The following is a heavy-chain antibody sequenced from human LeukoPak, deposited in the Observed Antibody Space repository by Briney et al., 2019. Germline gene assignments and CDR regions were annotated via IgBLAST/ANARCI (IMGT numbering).Heavy chain of an antibody. J-gene: IGHJ5*02. CDR1: GFTFSSYS. Sequence: GGSLRLSCAASGFTFSSYSMTWVRQAPGKGLEWVSSISSSSSYIYYADSVKGRFTISRDNAKNSLYLQMNSLRAEDTAVYYWAREGYYYDSSGYSAWGQGTLVTVSS. CDR2: ISSSSSYI. D-gene: IGHD3-22*01. CDR3: AREGYYYDSSGYSA. V-gene: IGHV3-21*01.